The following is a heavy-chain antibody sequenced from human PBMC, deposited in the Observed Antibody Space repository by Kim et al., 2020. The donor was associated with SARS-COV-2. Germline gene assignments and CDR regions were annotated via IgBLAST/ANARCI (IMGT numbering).Heavy chain of an antibody. CDR3: ARYPTRRGIAARPCWFDP. J-gene: IGHJ5*02. CDR1: GGSFSGYY. CDR2: INHSGST. V-gene: IGHV4-34*01. Sequence: SETLSLTCAVYGGSFSGYYWSWIRQPPGKGLEWIGEINHSGSTNYNPSLKSRVTISVDTSKNQFSLKLSSVTAADTAVYYCARYPTRRGIAARPCWFDPWGQGTLVTVSS. D-gene: IGHD6-6*01.